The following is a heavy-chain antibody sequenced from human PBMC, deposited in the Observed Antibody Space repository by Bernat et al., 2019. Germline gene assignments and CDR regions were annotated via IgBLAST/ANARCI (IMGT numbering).Heavy chain of an antibody. J-gene: IGHJ4*02. V-gene: IGHV3-30-3*01. CDR3: AVGGIDFDY. Sequence: QVQLVESGGGVVKPGRSLRLSCAASGFTFSSYAMHWVRQAPGKGLEWVAVISYDGSNKYYADSVKGRFTISRDNSKNTLYLQMNSLRAEDTAVYYCAVGGIDFDYWGQGTLVTVSS. CDR1: GFTFSSYA. CDR2: ISYDGSNK. D-gene: IGHD3-10*01.